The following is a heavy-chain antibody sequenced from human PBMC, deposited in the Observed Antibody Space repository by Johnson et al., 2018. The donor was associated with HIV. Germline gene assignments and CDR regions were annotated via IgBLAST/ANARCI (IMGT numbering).Heavy chain of an antibody. CDR3: VRGSSSSRFSPLGAFDI. V-gene: IGHV3-30-3*01. CDR2: ISYDGSNK. D-gene: IGHD6-6*01. J-gene: IGHJ3*02. CDR1: GFTFSSYA. Sequence: QMQLVESGGGVVQPGRSLRLSCAASGFTFSSYAMHWVRQAPGKGLEWVAVISYDGSNKYYADSVKGRFTISRDNSKNTLYLQMNSLRAEDTAVYYCVRGSSSSRFSPLGAFDIWGQGTMVTVSS.